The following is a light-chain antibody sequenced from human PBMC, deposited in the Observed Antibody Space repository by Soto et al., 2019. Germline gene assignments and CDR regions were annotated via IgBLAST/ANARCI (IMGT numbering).Light chain of an antibody. CDR2: AAS. V-gene: IGKV1-39*01. CDR3: QQSYSTPQT. CDR1: QSISSY. Sequence: DIQMTQSPSSLSASVGDRVTITCRASQSISSYLNWYQQKPGKAPKLLIYAASSLQSGVPSRFSSSGSGTDFTLTISSLQPEDFATYYCQQSYSTPQTFGQGTKV. J-gene: IGKJ1*01.